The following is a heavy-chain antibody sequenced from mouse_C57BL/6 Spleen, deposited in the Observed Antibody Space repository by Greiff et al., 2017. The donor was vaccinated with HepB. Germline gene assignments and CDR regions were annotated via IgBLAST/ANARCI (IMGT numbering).Heavy chain of an antibody. CDR2: IYPGDGDT. CDR3: ARGYGYDGSFAY. J-gene: IGHJ3*01. CDR1: GYAFSSYW. V-gene: IGHV1-80*01. Sequence: VKLQQPGAELVKPGASVKISCKASGYAFSSYWMNWVKQRPGKGLEWIGQIYPGDGDTNYNGKFKGKATLTADKSSSTAYMQLSSLTSEDSAVYFCARGYGYDGSFAYWGQGTLVTVSA. D-gene: IGHD2-2*01.